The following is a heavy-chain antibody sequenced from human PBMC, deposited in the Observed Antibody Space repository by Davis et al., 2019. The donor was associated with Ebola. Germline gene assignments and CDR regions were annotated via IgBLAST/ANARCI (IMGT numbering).Heavy chain of an antibody. J-gene: IGHJ4*02. CDR3: ARGADSSGYYSTLYFDY. CDR2: IYNSGST. V-gene: IGHV4-30-4*01. D-gene: IGHD3-22*01. Sequence: SETLSLTCTVSGGSISSGDYYWSWIRQPPGKGLEWIGYIYNSGSTYYNPSLKSRVTISVDTSKNQFSLKLSSVTAADTAVYYCARGADSSGYYSTLYFDYWGQGTLVTVSS. CDR1: GGSISSGDYY.